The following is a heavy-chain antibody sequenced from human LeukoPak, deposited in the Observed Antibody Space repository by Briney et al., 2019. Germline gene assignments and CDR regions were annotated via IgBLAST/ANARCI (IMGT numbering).Heavy chain of an antibody. CDR3: ASAYYDSSGFFDY. V-gene: IGHV3-21*01. D-gene: IGHD3-22*01. CDR2: ISYTGTYI. J-gene: IGHJ4*02. CDR1: AFSLNAYN. Sequence: GGSLRLSCAASAFSLNAYNMNWVRQAPGKGLEWVSSISYTGTYIYYADSVKGRFTISRDNAQNSLYLQMNSLRAEDTAVYYCASAYYDSSGFFDYWGQGTLVTVSS.